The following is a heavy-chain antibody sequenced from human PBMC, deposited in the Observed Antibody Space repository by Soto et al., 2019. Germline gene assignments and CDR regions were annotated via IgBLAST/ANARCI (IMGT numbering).Heavy chain of an antibody. CDR1: GGSISSYY. V-gene: IGHV4-59*08. CDR2: IYYSGST. Sequence: SETLSLTCTVSGGSISSYYWSWIRQPPGKGLEWIGYIYYSGSTNYNPSLKSRVAISVDTSKNQFSLKLSSVTAADTAVYYCARHDAAYSGYAPVDYWGQGTLVTV. D-gene: IGHD5-12*01. J-gene: IGHJ4*02. CDR3: ARHDAAYSGYAPVDY.